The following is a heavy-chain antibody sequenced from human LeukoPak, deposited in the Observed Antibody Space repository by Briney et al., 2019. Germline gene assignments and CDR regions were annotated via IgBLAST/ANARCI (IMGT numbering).Heavy chain of an antibody. J-gene: IGHJ6*03. CDR2: ISSNGGGT. CDR1: GFTFSSYA. V-gene: IGHV3-64*01. CDR3: ARVGHRTYYYYMDV. D-gene: IGHD3-16*01. Sequence: GGSLRLSCAASGFTFSSYAMHWVRQAPGKGLEYVSAISSNGGGTYYANSVKGRFIISRDNSKNTLYLQMGSLRAEDMAVYYCARVGHRTYYYYMDVWGKGTTVTVSS.